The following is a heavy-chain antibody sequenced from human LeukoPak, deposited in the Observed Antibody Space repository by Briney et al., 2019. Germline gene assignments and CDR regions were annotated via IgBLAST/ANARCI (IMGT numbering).Heavy chain of an antibody. V-gene: IGHV5-51*01. Sequence: GESLQISCKGSGYRFTSYWIGWARQMPGKGLEWMGIIYPGDSDTRYSPSFQGQVTISADKSISTAYLQWSSLKASDTAMYYCARLSYDSSGYANWFDPWGQGTLVTVSS. D-gene: IGHD3-22*01. CDR1: GYRFTSYW. CDR3: ARLSYDSSGYANWFDP. CDR2: IYPGDSDT. J-gene: IGHJ5*02.